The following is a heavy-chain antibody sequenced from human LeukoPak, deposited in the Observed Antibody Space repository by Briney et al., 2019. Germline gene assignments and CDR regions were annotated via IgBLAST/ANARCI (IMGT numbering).Heavy chain of an antibody. CDR2: IGGSGADT. V-gene: IGHV3-23*01. CDR1: GFIFSSYA. J-gene: IGHJ4*02. Sequence: GRSLRLSCAGSGFIFSSYAVSWVRQAPGKGLEWVSVIGGSGADTFYAESVKGRFIISRDNSKSKVYLQLNSLRAEDTAVYYCAKDSPGYASSWYEDNWGQGTLVTVAS. D-gene: IGHD6-13*01. CDR3: AKDSPGYASSWYEDN.